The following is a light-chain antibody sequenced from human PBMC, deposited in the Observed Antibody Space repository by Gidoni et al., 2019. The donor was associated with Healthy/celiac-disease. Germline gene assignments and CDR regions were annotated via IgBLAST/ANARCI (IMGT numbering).Light chain of an antibody. J-gene: IGKJ2*04. Sequence: DSVMTQSPLSLPVTPGEPASISCRPSQSLLHSNGYNYLDWYLQKPGQSPQLLIYLGSNRASGVPDRFSGSGSGTDCTLRISRVEAEDVGVYYCMQALQTPPACGFGQGTKLEIK. V-gene: IGKV2-28*01. CDR3: MQALQTPPACG. CDR2: LGS. CDR1: QSLLHSNGYNY.